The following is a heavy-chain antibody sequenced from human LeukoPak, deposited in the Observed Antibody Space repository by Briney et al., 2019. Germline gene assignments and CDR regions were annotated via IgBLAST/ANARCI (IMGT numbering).Heavy chain of an antibody. V-gene: IGHV3-74*01. D-gene: IGHD3-3*01. CDR3: AKDHYWSIDY. CDR1: GFDFSSNW. Sequence: AGGSLRLSCAASGFDFSSNWMHWVRHAPGQGLVWVSRIEGDGISTNYADSVKGRFTISRDIAKNTLYLQMNSLRAEDTGVYYCAKDHYWSIDYWGRGTLVTVSS. CDR2: IEGDGIST. J-gene: IGHJ4*02.